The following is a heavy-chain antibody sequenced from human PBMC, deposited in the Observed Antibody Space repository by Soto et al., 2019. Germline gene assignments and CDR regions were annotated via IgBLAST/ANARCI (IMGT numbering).Heavy chain of an antibody. D-gene: IGHD1-20*01. Sequence: PGGSLRLSCAASRFTFSDYGMHWVRQAPGKGLEWVAGISHGATRKSYSDSVKGRFIISRDNSKKMLYLQLNSLRREDTAVYYCAKDWLGGSKRYKLDYWGRGTLVTVYS. CDR1: RFTFSDYG. V-gene: IGHV3-30*18. J-gene: IGHJ4*02. CDR2: ISHGATRK. CDR3: AKDWLGGSKRYKLDY.